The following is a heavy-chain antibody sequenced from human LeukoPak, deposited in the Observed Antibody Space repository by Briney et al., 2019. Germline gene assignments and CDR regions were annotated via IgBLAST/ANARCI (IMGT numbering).Heavy chain of an antibody. CDR2: INPNSGGT. J-gene: IGHJ5*02. CDR1: GYTFTGYY. D-gene: IGHD6-19*01. V-gene: IGHV1-2*02. CDR3: ARDRVAVAGTRERFNWFDP. Sequence: ASVKVSSKASGYTFTGYYMHSVRQAPGQGLEWMGWINPNSGGTNYAQKFQGRVTMTRDTSISTAYMELSRLRSDDTAVYYCARDRVAVAGTRERFNWFDPWGQGTLVTVSS.